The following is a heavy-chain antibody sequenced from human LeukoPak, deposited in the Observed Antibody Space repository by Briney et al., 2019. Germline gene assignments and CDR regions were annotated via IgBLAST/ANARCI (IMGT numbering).Heavy chain of an antibody. CDR2: ISLGDSDI. V-gene: IGHV5-51*01. CDR1: GYSFTNYW. J-gene: IGHJ4*02. Sequence: AGESLKISCRSSGYSFTNYWIGWVRQMPGKGLEWMGIISLGDSDIRYSPSFQGQVTISADKSISTAYLQWRSLKASDTAMYYCARRLVVAGTFHGFDYWGQGSQVTVSS. D-gene: IGHD2-15*01. CDR3: ARRLVVAGTFHGFDY.